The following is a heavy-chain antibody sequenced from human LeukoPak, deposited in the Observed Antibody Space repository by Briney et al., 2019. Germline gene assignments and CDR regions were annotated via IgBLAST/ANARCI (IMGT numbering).Heavy chain of an antibody. CDR3: ARLGDSAMVRYFDY. J-gene: IGHJ4*02. D-gene: IGHD5-18*01. CDR1: GGSISSSTYY. CDR2: IYYTGST. V-gene: IGHV4-39*01. Sequence: SQTLSLACTVSGGSISSSTYYWAWIRQPPGKGLEWIGGIYYTGSTYSTPSLKSRATISVDTSKNQFSLRLTSVTAADTAVYYCARLGDSAMVRYFDYWGQGTLVTVSS.